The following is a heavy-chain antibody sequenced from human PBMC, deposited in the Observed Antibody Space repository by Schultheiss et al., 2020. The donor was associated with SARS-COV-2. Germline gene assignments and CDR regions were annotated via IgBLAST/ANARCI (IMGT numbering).Heavy chain of an antibody. CDR2: IYYSGST. Sequence: SETLSLTCTVSGGSISSGDYYWSWIRQPPGKGLEWIGYIYYSGSTYYNPSLKSRVTISVDTSKNQFSLKLSSVTAADTAVYYCTKPAAKNYYFNYWGQGTLVTVSS. CDR3: TKPAAKNYYFNY. V-gene: IGHV4-30-4*02. D-gene: IGHD2-2*01. J-gene: IGHJ4*02. CDR1: GGSISSGDYY.